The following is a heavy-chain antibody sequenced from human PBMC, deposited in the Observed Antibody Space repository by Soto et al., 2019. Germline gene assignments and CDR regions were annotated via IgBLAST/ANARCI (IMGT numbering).Heavy chain of an antibody. Sequence: QVQLQESGPGLVKPSETLSLTCTVSGGSISGYYWSWIRQPPGKGLEWIGYIYYSGNTNYNPSLKSRVTMSVDTSHSQFSLKLSSVTAADTAVYYCARLDSGSPHYGYYYIGVWGKGTTVTVSS. CDR1: GGSISGYY. CDR3: ARLDSGSPHYGYYYIGV. D-gene: IGHD1-26*01. J-gene: IGHJ6*03. V-gene: IGHV4-59*08. CDR2: IYYSGNT.